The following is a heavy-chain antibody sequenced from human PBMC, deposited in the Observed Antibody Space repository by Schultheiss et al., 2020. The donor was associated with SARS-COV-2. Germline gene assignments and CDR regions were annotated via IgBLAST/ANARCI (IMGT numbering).Heavy chain of an antibody. CDR3: ARGLRVVPAAIAHQRYYYYYYGMDV. Sequence: SETLSLTCTVSGGSIASSSYYWGWIRQHPGKGLEWIGYIYYSGSTYYNPSLKSRVTISVDTSKNQFSLKLRSVTAADTAVYYCARGLRVVPAAIAHQRYYYYYYGMDVWGQGTTVTVSS. CDR2: IYYSGST. CDR1: GGSIASSSYY. J-gene: IGHJ6*02. D-gene: IGHD2-2*02. V-gene: IGHV4-31*03.